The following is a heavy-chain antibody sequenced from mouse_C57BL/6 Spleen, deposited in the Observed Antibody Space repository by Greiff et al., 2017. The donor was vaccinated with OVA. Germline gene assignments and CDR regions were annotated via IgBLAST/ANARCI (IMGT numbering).Heavy chain of an antibody. CDR3: ARGHYYGSSYSSYWYFDV. D-gene: IGHD1-1*01. J-gene: IGHJ1*03. CDR2: INPYNGDT. V-gene: IGHV1-20*01. CDR1: GYSFTGYF. Sequence: VQLQQSGPELVKPGDSVKISCKASGYSFTGYFMNWVMQSHGKSLEWIGRINPYNGDTFYNQKFKGKATLTVDKSSSTAHMELRSLTSEDSAVYYCARGHYYGSSYSSYWYFDVWGTGTTVTVSS.